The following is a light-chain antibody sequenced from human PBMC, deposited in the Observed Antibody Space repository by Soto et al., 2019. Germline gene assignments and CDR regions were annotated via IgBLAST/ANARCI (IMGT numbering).Light chain of an antibody. CDR3: QQRSNWQT. CDR2: AAS. V-gene: IGKV3D-20*02. J-gene: IGKJ1*01. Sequence: EIVLTQSPGTLSLSPGERATLSCRASQTVSSSFLAWYQQTPGQAPRLLIYAASSRATGIPDRFSGSGSGTDFTLTISRLEPEDFAVYYCQQRSNWQTFGQGTKVDI. CDR1: QTVSSSF.